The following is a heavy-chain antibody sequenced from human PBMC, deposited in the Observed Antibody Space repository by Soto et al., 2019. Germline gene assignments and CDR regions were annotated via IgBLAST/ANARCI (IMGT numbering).Heavy chain of an antibody. V-gene: IGHV3-21*01. CDR1: GFTFSSYS. CDR3: XXXXXXXXXXXY. Sequence: EVQLVESGGGLVKPGGSLRLSCAASGFTFSSYSMNWVRXAPGXXLEWVSSISSSSSYIYYADSVKGRFTISRDNAKNXLYLXXXXXXXXXXXXXXXXXXXXXXXXXXYWGQGTLVTVSS. J-gene: IGHJ4*02. CDR2: ISSSSSYI.